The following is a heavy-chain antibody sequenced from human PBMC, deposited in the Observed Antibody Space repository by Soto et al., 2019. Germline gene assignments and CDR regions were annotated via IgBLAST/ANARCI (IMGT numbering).Heavy chain of an antibody. CDR2: SSYDGSNR. D-gene: IGHD2-15*01. V-gene: IGHV3-30*18. Sequence: QVKLVESGGGVVQPGRSLRLSCTASGFSISRHGMHWVRQAPGKGLEWVAVSSYDGSNRYYGESVKGRFTISRDNSENTVYLETNSLRGEDTAVYYCAKDGGGPFFLDNWGQGTLVTVSS. J-gene: IGHJ4*02. CDR3: AKDGGGPFFLDN. CDR1: GFSISRHG.